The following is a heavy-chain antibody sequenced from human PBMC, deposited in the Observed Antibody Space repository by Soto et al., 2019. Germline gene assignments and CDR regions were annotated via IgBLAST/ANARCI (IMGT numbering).Heavy chain of an antibody. V-gene: IGHV1-69*04. CDR1: GGTFSSYT. CDR3: ARDGAVRGVKYYYGMDV. J-gene: IGHJ6*02. D-gene: IGHD3-10*01. Sequence: GASVKVSCKASGGTFSSYTISWVRQAPGQGLEWMGRIIPILGIANYAQKFQGRVTITADKSMSTAYMELSSLRSEDTAVYYCARDGAVRGVKYYYGMDVWGQGTTVTVSS. CDR2: IIPILGIA.